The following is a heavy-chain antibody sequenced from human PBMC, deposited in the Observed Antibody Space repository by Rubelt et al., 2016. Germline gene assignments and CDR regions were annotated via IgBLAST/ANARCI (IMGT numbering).Heavy chain of an antibody. Sequence: QVQLVQSGAEVKKPGASVKVSCKASGYSFIRSYMNWVRQAPGQGPEWMGMINPNAGNTNYAQKFQGRVTMTRNTSISTAYMELSSLRSEDTAVYYCASQREDSYYYYGMDVWGQGTTVTVSS. CDR3: ASQREDSYYYYGMDV. CDR2: INPNAGNT. V-gene: IGHV1-46*01. CDR1: GYSFIRSY. D-gene: IGHD6-25*01. J-gene: IGHJ6*02.